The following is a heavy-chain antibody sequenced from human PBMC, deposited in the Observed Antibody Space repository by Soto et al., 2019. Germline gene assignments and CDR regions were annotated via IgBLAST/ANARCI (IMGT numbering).Heavy chain of an antibody. CDR3: ARDSEEYSYGSAPFGY. V-gene: IGHV3-21*01. CDR1: GFTFSSYS. J-gene: IGHJ4*02. Sequence: EVQLVESGGGLVKPGGSLRLSCAASGFTFSSYSMNWVRQAPGKGLEWVSSISSSSSYIYYADSVKGRFTISRDNAKNSLYLQMNSLRAEDTAVYYCARDSEEYSYGSAPFGYWGQGTLVTVSS. D-gene: IGHD5-18*01. CDR2: ISSSSSYI.